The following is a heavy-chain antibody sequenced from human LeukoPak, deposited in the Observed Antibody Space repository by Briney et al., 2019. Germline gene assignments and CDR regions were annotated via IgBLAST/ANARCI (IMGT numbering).Heavy chain of an antibody. D-gene: IGHD2-2*01. CDR3: ARDWGGIVVVPAAILVARPFDY. J-gene: IGHJ4*02. CDR2: INPSGGST. V-gene: IGHV1-46*01. CDR1: GYTFTSYY. Sequence: ASVKVSCKASGYTFTSYYMHWVRQAPGQGLEWMGIINPSGGSTSYAQKFQGRVTMTRDTSTSTVYMELSSLRSEDTAVYYCARDWGGIVVVPAAILVARPFDYWGQGTLVTVSS.